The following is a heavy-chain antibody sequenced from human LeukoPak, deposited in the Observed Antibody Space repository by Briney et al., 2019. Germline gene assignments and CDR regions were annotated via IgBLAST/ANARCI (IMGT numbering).Heavy chain of an antibody. CDR2: INHSGST. Sequence: SETLSLTCAVYGGSFSGYYWSWIRQPPGKGLEWMGEINHSGSTNYNASLKSRVTISVDTSKFQLSLKLNSVTAADTAVYYCARKKSYYYDTTTFDPWGQGTLVTVSS. J-gene: IGHJ5*02. V-gene: IGHV4-34*01. D-gene: IGHD3-22*01. CDR3: ARKKSYYYDTTTFDP. CDR1: GGSFSGYY.